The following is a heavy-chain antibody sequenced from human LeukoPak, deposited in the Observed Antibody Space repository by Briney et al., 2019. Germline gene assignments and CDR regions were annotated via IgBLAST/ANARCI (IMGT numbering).Heavy chain of an antibody. Sequence: ASVKVSCKGSGYTFTSYDINWVRQATGQGLEWMGWMNPNSGNTGYAQKFQGRVTMTRNTSISTAYMDLSSLTSEDTAVYYCTIGKVASRRGSWFDPWGQGTLVTVSS. J-gene: IGHJ5*02. D-gene: IGHD6-6*01. V-gene: IGHV1-8*02. CDR1: GYTFTSYD. CDR3: TIGKVASRRGSWFDP. CDR2: MNPNSGNT.